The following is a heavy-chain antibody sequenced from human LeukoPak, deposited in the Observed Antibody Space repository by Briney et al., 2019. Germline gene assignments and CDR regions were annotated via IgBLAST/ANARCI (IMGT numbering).Heavy chain of an antibody. J-gene: IGHJ4*02. Sequence: PGGSLRLSCAASGFSFSDSNMNWVRQAPGKGLEWVSYISGGSTSSSDIYYADSVKGRFTISRDNAKDSLYLQMNSLTAEDTAVYYCARNLPFDYWGQGALVTVSS. CDR2: ISGGSTSSSDI. CDR1: GFSFSDSN. CDR3: ARNLPFDY. V-gene: IGHV3-21*05.